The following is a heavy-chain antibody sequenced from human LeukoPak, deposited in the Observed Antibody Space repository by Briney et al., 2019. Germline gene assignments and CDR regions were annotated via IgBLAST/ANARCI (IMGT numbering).Heavy chain of an antibody. V-gene: IGHV6-1*01. J-gene: IGHJ3*02. CDR1: GDSVSSNSAA. CDR2: TYYRSKWYN. Sequence: SQTLSLTCAISGDSVSSNSAAWNWIRQSPSRGLEWLGRTYYRSKWYNDYAVSVESRISINPDTSKNQFSLQLNSVTPEDTAVYYCAKAGEYAVAAFSAFDIWGQGTMVTVSS. D-gene: IGHD6-19*01. CDR3: AKAGEYAVAAFSAFDI.